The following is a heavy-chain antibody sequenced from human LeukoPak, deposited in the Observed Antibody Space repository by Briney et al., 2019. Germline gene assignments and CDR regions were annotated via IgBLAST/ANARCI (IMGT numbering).Heavy chain of an antibody. J-gene: IGHJ4*02. Sequence: ASVKVSCKVSGYTLTELSMHWVRQAPGKGLEWMGGFDPEDGETIYAQKFQGRVTMTEDTSTDTAYMELSSLRSDDTAVYYCATDERSIAADPFYYWGQPSTVTVSS. CDR2: FDPEDGET. V-gene: IGHV1-24*01. CDR1: GYTLTELS. CDR3: ATDERSIAADPFYY. D-gene: IGHD6-6*01.